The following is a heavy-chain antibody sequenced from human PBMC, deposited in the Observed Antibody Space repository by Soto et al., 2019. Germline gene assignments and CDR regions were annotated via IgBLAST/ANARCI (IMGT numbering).Heavy chain of an antibody. D-gene: IGHD3-9*01. Sequence: GGSLRLSCAASGFTFSSYSMNWVRQAPGKGLEWVSYISSSSSTIYYADSVKGRFTISRDNAKNSLYLQMNSLRDEDTAVYYCLRYFRSGYYYGMDVWGQGXTVTVYS. CDR1: GFTFSSYS. J-gene: IGHJ6*02. V-gene: IGHV3-48*02. CDR2: ISSSSSTI. CDR3: LRYFRSGYYYGMDV.